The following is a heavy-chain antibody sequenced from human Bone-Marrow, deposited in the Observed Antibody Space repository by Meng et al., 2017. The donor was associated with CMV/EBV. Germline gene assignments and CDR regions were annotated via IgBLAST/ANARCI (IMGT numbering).Heavy chain of an antibody. D-gene: IGHD6-13*01. V-gene: IGHV4-39*01. CDR2: IYYSGST. Sequence: SETLSLTCTVSGGSISSSSYYWGWIRQPPGKGLEWIGSIYYSGSTYYNPSLKSRVTISVDTSKNQFSLKLSSVTAADTAVYYCAPLTSIAAAGNWFDPWGQGTLVTV. CDR1: GGSISSSSYY. CDR3: APLTSIAAAGNWFDP. J-gene: IGHJ5*02.